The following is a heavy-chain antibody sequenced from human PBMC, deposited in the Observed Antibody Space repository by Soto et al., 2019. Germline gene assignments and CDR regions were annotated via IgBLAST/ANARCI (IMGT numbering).Heavy chain of an antibody. CDR1: GYSISSGCY. CDR2: IYHSGST. J-gene: IGHJ5*02. CDR3: ARDRSYYDSSGYPGGWFDP. V-gene: IGHV4-38-2*02. Sequence: PSETLSLTCAVSGYSISSGCYWCCIRQPPGKGREWIGSIYHSGSTYYNPSLKSRVTISVDTSKNQFSLKLSSVTAADTAVYCCARDRSYYDSSGYPGGWFDPWGQGTLVTVSS. D-gene: IGHD3-22*01.